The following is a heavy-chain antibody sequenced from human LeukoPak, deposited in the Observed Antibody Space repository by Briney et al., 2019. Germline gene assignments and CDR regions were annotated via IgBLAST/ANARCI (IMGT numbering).Heavy chain of an antibody. CDR2: VYSSGHT. CDR1: GGSISSDY. D-gene: IGHD1-1*01. CDR3: ARHPYSDGFDI. V-gene: IGHV4-59*08. J-gene: IGHJ3*02. Sequence: SETLSLTCTVSGGSISSDYWSWVRQPPGKGLEWIAYVYSSGHTNYNPSLKGRVTISVDTSKNQFSLKLNSVTAADTAVYYCARHPYSDGFDIWGQGTMVTVSS.